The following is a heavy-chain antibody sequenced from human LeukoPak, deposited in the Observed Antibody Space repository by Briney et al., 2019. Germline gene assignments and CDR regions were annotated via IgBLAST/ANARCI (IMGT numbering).Heavy chain of an antibody. CDR2: INTYNGNT. CDR1: GYTFSRYG. D-gene: IGHD2-21*02. Sequence: ASVKVSCKASGYTFSRYGISWVRQAPGQGLEWMAWINTYNGNTNYGQKFQGRVTMTTDTSTSTAYMELRSLRSDDTAVYYCARRGRIVMVTAIPKDDAFDIWGQGTKVTVSS. J-gene: IGHJ3*02. V-gene: IGHV1-18*01. CDR3: ARRGRIVMVTAIPKDDAFDI.